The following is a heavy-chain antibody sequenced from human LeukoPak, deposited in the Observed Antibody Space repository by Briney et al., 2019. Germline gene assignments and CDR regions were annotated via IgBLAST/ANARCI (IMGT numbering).Heavy chain of an antibody. D-gene: IGHD3-22*01. Sequence: SETLSLTCTVSGCSISSYYWSWIRQPPGKGLEWIGYIYYSGSTNYNPSLKSRVTISVDTSKNQFSLKLSSVTAADTAVYYCARGKGPYDSSGYPLGYWGQGTLVTVSS. CDR3: ARGKGPYDSSGYPLGY. CDR2: IYYSGST. CDR1: GCSISSYY. J-gene: IGHJ4*02. V-gene: IGHV4-59*01.